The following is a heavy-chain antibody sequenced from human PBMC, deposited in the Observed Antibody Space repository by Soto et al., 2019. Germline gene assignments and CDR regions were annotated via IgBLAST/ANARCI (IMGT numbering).Heavy chain of an antibody. D-gene: IGHD1-1*01. CDR3: ARHRIEVVWRGFDF. Sequence: SETLSLTCTVSADSSTISNSYWGWLRQPPGKGLQWIGSSSYNGGTFYNLSLKGRVAISVDTSKKQSSLQVSSVTAADTAVYSLARHRIEVVWRGFDFWGQGSPVTVST. CDR2: SSYNGGT. J-gene: IGHJ4*02. V-gene: IGHV4-39*01. CDR1: ADSSTISNSY.